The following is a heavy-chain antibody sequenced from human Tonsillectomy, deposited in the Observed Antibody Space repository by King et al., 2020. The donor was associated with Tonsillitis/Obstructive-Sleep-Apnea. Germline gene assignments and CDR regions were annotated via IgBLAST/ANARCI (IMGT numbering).Heavy chain of an antibody. D-gene: IGHD2-8*01. CDR2: IYYSGGT. V-gene: IGHV4-59*01. CDR3: AREGAVMNAFDL. J-gene: IGHJ3*01. Sequence: VQLQESGPGLVKPSETLSLTCTVSGGFISSYYWSWIRQPPGKGLECIGYIYYSGGTNYNPSLKSRVTISVDTSKNQFSLKLSSVTAADTAMYYCAREGAVMNAFDLWGQGTMVTVSS. CDR1: GGFISSYY.